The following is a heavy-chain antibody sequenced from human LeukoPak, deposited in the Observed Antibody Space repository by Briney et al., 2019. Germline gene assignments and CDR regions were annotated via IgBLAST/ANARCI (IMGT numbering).Heavy chain of an antibody. CDR2: IYSGGST. CDR1: GFTVSSNY. CDR3: ARQLWFRELVIDY. D-gene: IGHD3-10*01. V-gene: IGHV3-53*01. Sequence: GGSLRLSCAASGFTVSSNYMSWVRQAPGKGLEWVSVIYSGGSTYYADPVKGRFTISRDNSKNTLYLQMNSLRAEDTAVYYCARQLWFRELVIDYWGQGTLVTVSS. J-gene: IGHJ4*02.